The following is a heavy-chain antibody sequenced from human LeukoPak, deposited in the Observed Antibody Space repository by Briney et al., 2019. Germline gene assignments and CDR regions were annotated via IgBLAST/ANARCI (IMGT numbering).Heavy chain of an antibody. CDR3: ARGISLWNGDS. D-gene: IGHD1-1*01. J-gene: IGHJ4*02. CDR1: GFTFSTEW. V-gene: IGHV3-7*01. Sequence: GGSLRLSCAVSGFTFSTEWMTWVRQAPGKGLEWVANIKPDGSDKYYVDSVKGRFTISRHNAKNSLYLQMNTLRAEDTAVYYCARGISLWNGDSWGQGTLVSVSS. CDR2: IKPDGSDK.